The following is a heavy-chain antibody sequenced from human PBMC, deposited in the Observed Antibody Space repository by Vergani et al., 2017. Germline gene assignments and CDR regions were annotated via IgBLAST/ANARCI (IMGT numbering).Heavy chain of an antibody. CDR1: GGSFSTGGQS. Sequence: QLQLQQSGPGLVKPSETLFLTCTVSGGSFSTGGQSWTWLRQSAGKGLEWIGRIYTSGATNYNPSLKTRVTISVDTSKNQFSLTLTSVTAADTAVYYCASDTHSGQRADRWGQGILVTVTS. CDR2: IYTSGAT. D-gene: IGHD6-19*01. V-gene: IGHV4-61*02. CDR3: ASDTHSGQRADR. J-gene: IGHJ5*02.